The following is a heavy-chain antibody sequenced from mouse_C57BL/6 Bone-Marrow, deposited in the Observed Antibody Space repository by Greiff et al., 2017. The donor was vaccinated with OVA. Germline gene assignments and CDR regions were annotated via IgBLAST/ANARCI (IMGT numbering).Heavy chain of an antibody. CDR2: IFPGSGST. D-gene: IGHD1-1*01. V-gene: IGHV1-75*01. CDR3: ARSDYYGSPPWYFDV. J-gene: IGHJ1*03. Sequence: VQLQQSGPELVKPGASVKISCKASGYTFTDYYINWVKQRPGQGLEWIGWIFPGSGSTSYNEKFKGKATLTVDKSSSTAYMLLSSLTSEDSAVYFCARSDYYGSPPWYFDVWGTGTTVTVSS. CDR1: GYTFTDYY.